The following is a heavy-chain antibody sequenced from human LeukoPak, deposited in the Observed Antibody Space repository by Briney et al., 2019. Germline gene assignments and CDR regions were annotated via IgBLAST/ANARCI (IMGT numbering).Heavy chain of an antibody. CDR3: GRGHTLLWFGAGGRDYYYYMDV. CDR1: GFTFSSYS. CDR2: ISSSSSYI. Sequence: PGGALRLSCAASGFTFSSYSMNWVRQAPGKGLEWVSSISSSSSYIYYADSVKGRFNISRDNAKHSLYLQMNSLRAEDTAVYYWGRGHTLLWFGAGGRDYYYYMDVWGKGTTVTVSS. V-gene: IGHV3-21*01. J-gene: IGHJ6*03. D-gene: IGHD3-10*01.